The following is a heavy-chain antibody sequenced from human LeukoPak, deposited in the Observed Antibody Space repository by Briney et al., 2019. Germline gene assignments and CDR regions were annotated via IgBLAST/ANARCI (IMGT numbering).Heavy chain of an antibody. CDR1: GYSISSGYY. CDR3: ARRRSSSWYALYNWFDP. D-gene: IGHD6-13*01. CDR2: IYHSGST. V-gene: IGHV4-38-2*02. J-gene: IGHJ5*02. Sequence: SETLSLTCTVSGYSISSGYYWGWIRQPPGKGLEWIGSIYHSGSTNYNPSLKSRVTISVDTSKNQFSLKLSSVTAADTAVYYCARRRSSSWYALYNWFDPWGQGTLVTVSS.